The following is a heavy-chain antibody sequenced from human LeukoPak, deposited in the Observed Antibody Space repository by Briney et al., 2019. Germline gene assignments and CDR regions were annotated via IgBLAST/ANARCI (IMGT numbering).Heavy chain of an antibody. J-gene: IGHJ4*02. Sequence: SGGSLRLSCVASGFTFSSYGMHWVRQAPGKGLEWVAVILYDGSNKYYADSVKGRFTISRDNSKNTLYLQMNSLRAEDTAVYYCAKESGSSSWYYFDYWGQGTLVTVSS. V-gene: IGHV3-30*18. CDR2: ILYDGSNK. CDR1: GFTFSSYG. D-gene: IGHD6-13*01. CDR3: AKESGSSSWYYFDY.